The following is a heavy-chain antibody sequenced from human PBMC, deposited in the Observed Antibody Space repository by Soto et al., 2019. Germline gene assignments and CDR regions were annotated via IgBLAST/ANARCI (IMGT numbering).Heavy chain of an antibody. J-gene: IGHJ3*02. CDR3: ARAQYTGSYFDACDI. V-gene: IGHV3-33*03. CDR2: IWYDGSNK. Sequence: GGSLRLSCAASGFSFSSYGMHWVRQAPGKGLDWVAVIWYDGSNKYYADPVKGRFTVSRDNSKNTLYLQMNSLRVEDTAVYYCARAQYTGSYFDACDIWGQGTMVTVSS. D-gene: IGHD1-26*01. CDR1: GFSFSSYG.